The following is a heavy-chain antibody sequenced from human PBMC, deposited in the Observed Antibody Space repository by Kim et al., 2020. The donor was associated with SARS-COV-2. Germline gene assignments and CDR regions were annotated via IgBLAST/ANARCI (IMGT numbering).Heavy chain of an antibody. D-gene: IGHD5-18*01. V-gene: IGHV4-34*13. CDR3: SSSGYSYGYYFDY. Sequence: SNPSVKTRVTISVDTSKNQFALKLSSETAADTAVYYCSSSGYSYGYYFDYWGQGTLVTVSS. J-gene: IGHJ4*02.